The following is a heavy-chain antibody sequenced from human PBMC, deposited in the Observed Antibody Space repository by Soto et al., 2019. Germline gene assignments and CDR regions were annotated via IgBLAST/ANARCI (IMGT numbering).Heavy chain of an antibody. V-gene: IGHV3-23*04. CDR3: AKSKGGTSTWPED. CDR1: GFIFKDYA. CDR2: ISSGGST. J-gene: IGHJ4*02. Sequence: EVQLVESGGGLVQPGGSLRLSCEASGFIFKDYAMTWVRQAPGAGLEWVSTISSGGSTFYAESVRGRFTISRDNSTDTLCRQLNSLKTGDTAVDFCAKSKGGTSTWPEDWGQGSLVTVSS. D-gene: IGHD2-2*01.